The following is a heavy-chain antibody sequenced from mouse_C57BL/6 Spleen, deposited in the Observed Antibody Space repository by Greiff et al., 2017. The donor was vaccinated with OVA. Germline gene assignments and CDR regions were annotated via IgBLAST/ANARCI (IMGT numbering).Heavy chain of an antibody. CDR3: ARWATVVANDAMDY. CDR1: GYTFTSYW. D-gene: IGHD1-1*01. V-gene: IGHV1-69*01. J-gene: IGHJ4*01. CDR2: IDPSDSYT. Sequence: QVHVKQPGAELVMPGASVKLSCKASGYTFTSYWMHWVKQRPGQGLEWIGEIDPSDSYTNYNQKFKGKSTLTVDKSSSTAYMQLSSLTSEDSAVYYCARWATVVANDAMDYWGQGTSVTVSS.